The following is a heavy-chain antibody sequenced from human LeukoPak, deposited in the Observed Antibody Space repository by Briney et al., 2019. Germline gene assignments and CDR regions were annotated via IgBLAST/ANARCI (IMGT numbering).Heavy chain of an antibody. CDR3: ARVGRRDGYSLALYYFDY. Sequence: PSETLSLTCTVSGGSISSYYWSWIRQPPGKGLEWIGYIYYSGSTNYNPSLKSRVTISVDPSKNQFSLKLSSVTAADTAVYYCARVGRRDGYSLALYYFDYWGQGTLVTVSS. J-gene: IGHJ4*02. CDR1: GGSISSYY. D-gene: IGHD5-24*01. CDR2: IYYSGST. V-gene: IGHV4-59*01.